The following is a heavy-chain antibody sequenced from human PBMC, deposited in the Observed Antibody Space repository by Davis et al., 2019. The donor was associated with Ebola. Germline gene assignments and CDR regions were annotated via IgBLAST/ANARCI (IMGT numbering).Heavy chain of an antibody. J-gene: IGHJ4*02. CDR2: ISWNSGSI. V-gene: IGHV3-9*01. CDR1: GFTFDDYA. Sequence: SLKISCAASGFTFDDYAMHWVRQAPGKGLEWVSGISWNSGSIGYADSVKGRFTISRDNAKNSLYLQMNSLRAEDTALYYCAKESRYFDWLLVGYFDYWGQGTLVTVSS. D-gene: IGHD3-9*01. CDR3: AKESRYFDWLLVGYFDY.